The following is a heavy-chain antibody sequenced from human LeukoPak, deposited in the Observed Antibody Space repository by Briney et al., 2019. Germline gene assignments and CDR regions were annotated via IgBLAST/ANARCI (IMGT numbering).Heavy chain of an antibody. D-gene: IGHD3-3*01. CDR2: IIPIFGTA. Sequence: SVKVSCKASGGTFSSYTISWVRQAPGQGLEWMGGIIPIFGTANYAQKFQGRVTITADESTSTAYMELSSLRSEDTAVYYCARDLIETIFGVVIIGGWFDPWGQGTLVTVSS. V-gene: IGHV1-69*01. CDR3: ARDLIETIFGVVIIGGWFDP. J-gene: IGHJ5*02. CDR1: GGTFSSYT.